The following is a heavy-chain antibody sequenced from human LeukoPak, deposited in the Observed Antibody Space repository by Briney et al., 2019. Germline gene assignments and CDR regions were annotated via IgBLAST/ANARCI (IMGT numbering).Heavy chain of an antibody. D-gene: IGHD5-24*01. CDR1: GFSFNTSGVG. CDR2: IYWDDDK. CDR3: ARIEMATMVDY. V-gene: IGHV2-5*02. J-gene: IGHJ4*02. Sequence: SGPTLVKPTQTLTLTCTFSGFSFNTSGVGVGWIRQPPGKTLEWLGIIYWDDDKRYSPSLKSRLTITKDTSKNQVVLTMTNMDSVDTAMYYCARIEMATMVDYWGQGTLVTVSS.